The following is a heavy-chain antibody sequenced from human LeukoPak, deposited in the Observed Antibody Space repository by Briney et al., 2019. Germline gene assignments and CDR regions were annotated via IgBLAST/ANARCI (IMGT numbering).Heavy chain of an antibody. J-gene: IGHJ6*03. D-gene: IGHD6-6*01. V-gene: IGHV3-11*04. CDR1: GFTFSDYY. CDR3: ARAVDEYSSSWVLRSWAYYRDV. Sequence: GGSLRLSCAASGFTFSDYYMSWIRQAPGKGLEWVPYISSSGSTVYYADSVKGRFTISRDNAKNSLYLQMNSLRAEDTAVYYCARAVDEYSSSWVLRSWAYYRDVWGKGTTVTVSS. CDR2: ISSSGSTV.